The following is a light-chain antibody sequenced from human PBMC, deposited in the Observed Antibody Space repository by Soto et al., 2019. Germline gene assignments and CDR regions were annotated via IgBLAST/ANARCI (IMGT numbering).Light chain of an antibody. V-gene: IGKV4-1*01. Sequence: IVMTQSPDSLAVSLSERATINCKSSQSVIHTSSKKSYLAWYQQKQGQTPKLLIYWASTRVSGVPDRFSGGGSGTDFTLTINSLQAEDVAVSYCQQYYTTQLTFGGGTKVDIK. CDR3: QQYYTTQLT. CDR2: WAS. J-gene: IGKJ4*01. CDR1: QSVIHTSSKKSY.